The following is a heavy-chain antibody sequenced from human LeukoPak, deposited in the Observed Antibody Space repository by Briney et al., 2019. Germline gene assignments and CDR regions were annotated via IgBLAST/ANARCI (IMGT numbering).Heavy chain of an antibody. CDR1: GYTFTSYY. Sequence: HEASVKVSCKASGYTFTSYYMHWVRQAPGQGLEWMGIIDPSGGSTGYAQKFQGRVTMTRDTSTSTVYMELSSLRSEDTAVYSCARVANSYGLDYWGQGTLVTVSS. V-gene: IGHV1-46*01. CDR3: ARVANSYGLDY. CDR2: IDPSGGST. D-gene: IGHD5-18*01. J-gene: IGHJ4*02.